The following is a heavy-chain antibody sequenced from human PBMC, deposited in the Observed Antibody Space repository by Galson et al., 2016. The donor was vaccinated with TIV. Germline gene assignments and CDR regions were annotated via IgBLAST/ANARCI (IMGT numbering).Heavy chain of an antibody. CDR2: FSNSDYT. Sequence: SLRLSCAASGFSVSDNYINWVRQAPGKGLEWVSIFSNSDYTNYADSVKGRFTISRDNSKNTVYLHMSRLRAEDTAVYYCARERLHCGDNCYLSYYFGMDVWGQGTTITVSS. V-gene: IGHV3-66*03. J-gene: IGHJ6*02. CDR1: GFSVSDNY. CDR3: ARERLHCGDNCYLSYYFGMDV. D-gene: IGHD2-21*01.